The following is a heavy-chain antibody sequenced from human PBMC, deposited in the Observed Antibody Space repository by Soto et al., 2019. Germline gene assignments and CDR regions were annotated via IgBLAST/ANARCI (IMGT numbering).Heavy chain of an antibody. J-gene: IGHJ4*02. CDR2: TNSDGSST. CDR1: GFTFSSYW. CDR3: VRTSLVVAAATREDY. V-gene: IGHV3-74*01. Sequence: EVQLVESGGGLVQPGESLRLSCAASGFTFSSYWMHWVRQAPGKGLVWVSRTNSDGSSTSYAGSVKGRFTISRDNAKNTVYLQMNSLRAEDTAVYYCVRTSLVVAAATREDYWGQGTLVTVSS. D-gene: IGHD2-15*01.